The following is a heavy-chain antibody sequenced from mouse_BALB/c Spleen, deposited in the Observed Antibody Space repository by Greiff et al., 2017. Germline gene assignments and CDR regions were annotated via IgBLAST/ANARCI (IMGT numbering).Heavy chain of an antibody. Sequence: QVQLKESGPGLVAPSQSLSITCTVSGFSLTGYGVNWVRQPPGKGLEWLGMIWGDGSTDYNSALKSRLSISKDNSKSQVFLKMNSLQTDDTARYYCARDDDYDRGSYWYFDVWGAGTTVTVSS. CDR1: GFSLTGYG. D-gene: IGHD2-4*01. V-gene: IGHV2-6-7*01. CDR2: IWGDGST. CDR3: ARDDDYDRGSYWYFDV. J-gene: IGHJ1*01.